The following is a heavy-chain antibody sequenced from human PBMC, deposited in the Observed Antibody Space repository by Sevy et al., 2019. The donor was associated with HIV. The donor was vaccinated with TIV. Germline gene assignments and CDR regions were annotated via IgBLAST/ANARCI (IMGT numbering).Heavy chain of an antibody. CDR1: GYTFTSYD. CDR3: ARIHRAYCGGDCYYNWFDP. CDR2: MNPNSGNT. Sequence: ASVKVSCKASGYTFTSYDINWVRQATGQGLEWMGWMNPNSGNTGYAQKFQGRVTMTRNTSISTAYMELSSLRSEDTAGYYCARIHRAYCGGDCYYNWFDPWGQGTLVTVSS. J-gene: IGHJ5*02. V-gene: IGHV1-8*01. D-gene: IGHD2-21*02.